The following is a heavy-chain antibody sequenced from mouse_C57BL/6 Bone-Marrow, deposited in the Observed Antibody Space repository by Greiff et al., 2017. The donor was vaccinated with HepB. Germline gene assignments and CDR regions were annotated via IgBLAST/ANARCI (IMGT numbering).Heavy chain of an antibody. V-gene: IGHV5-4*01. CDR1: GFTFSSYA. CDR2: ISDGGSYT. Sequence: EVQWVESGGGLVKPGGSLKLSCAASGFTFSSYAMSWVRQTPEKRLEWVATISDGGSYTYYPDNVKGRFTISRDNAKNNLYLQMSHLKSEDTAMYYCARDGNYPSYFDYWGQGTTLTVSS. CDR3: ARDGNYPSYFDY. J-gene: IGHJ2*01. D-gene: IGHD2-1*01.